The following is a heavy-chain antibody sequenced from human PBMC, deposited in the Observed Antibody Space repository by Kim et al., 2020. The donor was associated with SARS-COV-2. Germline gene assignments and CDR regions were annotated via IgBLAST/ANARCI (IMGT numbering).Heavy chain of an antibody. D-gene: IGHD1-26*01. CDR3: ASSREATVDY. CDR2: YTT. V-gene: IGHV3-72*01. Sequence: YTTEESACVKRRFTISRDDSKNTLSLQMTSLRAEDAAVYYCASSREATVDYWGQGTLVTVSS. J-gene: IGHJ4*02.